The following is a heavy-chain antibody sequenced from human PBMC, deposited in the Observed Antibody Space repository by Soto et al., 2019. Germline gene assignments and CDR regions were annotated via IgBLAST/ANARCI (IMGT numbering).Heavy chain of an antibody. CDR1: GFPFSSFA. J-gene: IGHJ4*02. D-gene: IGHD5-12*01. V-gene: IGHV3-30-3*01. CDR3: AIGRDPYNYNY. CDR2: ISNDGNNK. Sequence: LRLSCAASGFPFSSFAMHWVRQAPGKGLEWVAVISNDGNNKNYADSVKGRLTISRDNSMNTLYLQMSSLRPDDTAVYYCAIGRDPYNYNYWGRGTLVTVSS.